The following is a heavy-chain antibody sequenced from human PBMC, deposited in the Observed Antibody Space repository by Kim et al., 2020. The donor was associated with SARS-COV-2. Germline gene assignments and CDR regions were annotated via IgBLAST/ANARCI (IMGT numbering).Heavy chain of an antibody. V-gene: IGHV3-53*04. CDR1: GFTVSSNY. CDR2: IYSGGST. Sequence: GGSLRLSCAASGFTVSSNYMSWVRQAPGKGLEWVSVIYSGGSTYYADSVKGRFTISRHNSKNTLYLQMNSLRAEDTAVYYCARGIVRGVIIEYYGMDVWGQGTTVTVSS. D-gene: IGHD3-10*01. CDR3: ARGIVRGVIIEYYGMDV. J-gene: IGHJ6*02.